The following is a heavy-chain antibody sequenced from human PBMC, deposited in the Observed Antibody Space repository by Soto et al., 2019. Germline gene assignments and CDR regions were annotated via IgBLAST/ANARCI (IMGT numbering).Heavy chain of an antibody. CDR2: INHDGYS. J-gene: IGHJ6*02. CDR3: ARQGYGPQHVLVDA. D-gene: IGHD1-1*01. CDR1: GGSIINYY. V-gene: IGHV4-59*08. Sequence: QVQLQQSGPGLVKPSETLSLTCTVSGGSIINYYCSWFRQSPGKGLEWIGYINHDGYSAYNLSLKRRITMSADTSKTQVSLMLDSVPATDTAVYYCARQGYGPQHVLVDAWGQGTTVIVSS.